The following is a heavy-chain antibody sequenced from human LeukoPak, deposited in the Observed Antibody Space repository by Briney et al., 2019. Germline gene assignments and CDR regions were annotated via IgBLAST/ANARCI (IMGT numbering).Heavy chain of an antibody. V-gene: IGHV4-61*02. CDR1: GDSISSNTFY. CDR2: IYTSGST. Sequence: SQTLSLTCTVSGDSISSNTFYWSWIRQPAGKGLEWIGRIYTSGSTNYNPSLKSRVTMSVDTSKNQFSLKLSSVTAADTAVYYCAREWGSSNSYDYWGQGTLVTVSS. J-gene: IGHJ4*02. CDR3: AREWGSSNSYDY. D-gene: IGHD6-6*01.